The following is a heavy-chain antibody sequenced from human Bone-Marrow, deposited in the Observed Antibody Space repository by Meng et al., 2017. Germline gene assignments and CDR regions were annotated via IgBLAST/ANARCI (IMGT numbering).Heavy chain of an antibody. D-gene: IGHD3-3*01. J-gene: IGHJ4*02. CDR3: ARGAALEWSIVDY. V-gene: IGHV3-11*04. CDR2: ISSSGSGI. Sequence: GESLKISCVASGLTLSDYYMSWIRQAPGKGLEWVSYISSSGSGIYYADSVKGRFTISRDNAKNSLYLQMNSLRAEDTAVYYCARGAALEWSIVDYWGQGTPVT. CDR1: GLTLSDYY.